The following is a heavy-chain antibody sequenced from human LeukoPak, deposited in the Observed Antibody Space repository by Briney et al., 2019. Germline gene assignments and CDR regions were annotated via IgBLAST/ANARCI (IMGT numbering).Heavy chain of an antibody. J-gene: IGHJ5*02. CDR1: GFTFSSYW. D-gene: IGHD6-13*01. CDR3: ARQDIAAAAFNNWFDP. V-gene: IGHV3-74*01. CDR2: INTDGSST. Sequence: KPGGSLRLSCAASGFTFSSYWMHWVRQAPGKGLVWVSRINTDGSSTSYADSVKGRFTISRDNAKNTLYLQMNSLRAEDTAVYYCARQDIAAAAFNNWFDPWGQGTLVTVSS.